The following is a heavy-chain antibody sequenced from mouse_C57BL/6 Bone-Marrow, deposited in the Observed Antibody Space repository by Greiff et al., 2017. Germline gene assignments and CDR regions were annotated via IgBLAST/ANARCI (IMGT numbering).Heavy chain of an antibody. V-gene: IGHV1-81*01. CDR2: IYPRSGNT. CDR1: GYTFTSYG. CDR3: TKLEGKHFAY. D-gene: IGHD2-1*01. Sequence: QVQLQQSGAELARPGASVKLSCKASGYTFTSYGISWVKQRTGQGLEWIGEIYPRSGNTYYNEKFKGKATLTADKSSSTAYMELRSLTSEDSAVYFCTKLEGKHFAYWGQGTMVTVSA. J-gene: IGHJ3*01.